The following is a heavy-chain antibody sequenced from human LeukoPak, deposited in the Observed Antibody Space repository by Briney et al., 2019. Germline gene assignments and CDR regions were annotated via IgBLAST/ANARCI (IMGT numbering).Heavy chain of an antibody. CDR1: GFTFSSYG. V-gene: IGHV3-30*02. J-gene: IGHJ4*02. CDR3: AKEGSSSWYFGFVHY. Sequence: PGGSLRLSCAASGFTFSSYGMHWVRQAPGKGLEWVAFIRYDGNNQYYADSVKGRFTISRDNSKNTLYLQMNSLRAEDTAVYYCAKEGSSSWYFGFVHYWGQGTLVTVSS. D-gene: IGHD6-13*01. CDR2: IRYDGNNQ.